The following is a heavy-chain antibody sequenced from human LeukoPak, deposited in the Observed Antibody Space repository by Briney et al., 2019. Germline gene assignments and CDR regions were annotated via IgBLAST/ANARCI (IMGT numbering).Heavy chain of an antibody. V-gene: IGHV3-30*02. Sequence: GGSLRLSCAASGFSFSNYGMHWVRQPPGKGLEWVAFIRYDGSNKHYADSVKGRFSISRDNSKTTLYLQMNSLRPEDTAVYYCAKDFPSRDNFWRGYYTYFDYWGQGTLVTVSS. CDR2: IRYDGSNK. J-gene: IGHJ4*02. CDR3: AKDFPSRDNFWRGYYTYFDY. D-gene: IGHD3-3*01. CDR1: GFSFSNYG.